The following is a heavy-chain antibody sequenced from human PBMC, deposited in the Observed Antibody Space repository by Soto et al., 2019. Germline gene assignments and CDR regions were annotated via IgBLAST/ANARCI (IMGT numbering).Heavy chain of an antibody. CDR1: GYTFTSYY. Sequence: ASVKVSCKASGYTFTSYYMHWVRQAPGQGLEWMGIINPSGGSTSYAQKFQGRVTMTRDTSTSTVYMELSSLRSEDTAVYYCARDLSSSGNRYYYGRDVWGQVTTVTFAS. J-gene: IGHJ6*02. CDR3: ARDLSSSGNRYYYGRDV. CDR2: INPSGGST. D-gene: IGHD6-6*01. V-gene: IGHV1-46*01.